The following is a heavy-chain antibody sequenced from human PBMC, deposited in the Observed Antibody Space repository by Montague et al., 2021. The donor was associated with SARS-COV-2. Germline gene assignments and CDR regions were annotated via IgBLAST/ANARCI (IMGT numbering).Heavy chain of an antibody. CDR3: ARDRGGGLGGVITAYYFDY. Sequence: SETLSLTCTVSGGSVSSGSYYWSWIRQPPGKGLEWIGCIYYSGSTNYNPSLKSRVTISVDTSKNQFSLKLSSVTAADTAVYYCARDRGGGLGGVITAYYFDYWGQGTTVTVSS. CDR1: GGSVSSGSYY. J-gene: IGHJ4*03. CDR2: IYYSGST. D-gene: IGHD3-16*01. V-gene: IGHV4-61*01.